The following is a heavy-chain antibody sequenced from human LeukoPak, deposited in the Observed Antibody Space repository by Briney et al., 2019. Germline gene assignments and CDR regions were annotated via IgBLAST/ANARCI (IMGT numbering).Heavy chain of an antibody. CDR3: ARETDSYLEYYFDY. CDR2: ISAYNGNT. V-gene: IGHV1-18*01. D-gene: IGHD5-18*01. Sequence: ASVKVSCKASGYTFTSYGISWVRQAPGQGLEWMGWISAYNGNTNYAQKLQGRVTMTTDTSTSTAYMELRGLRSDDTAVYYCARETDSYLEYYFDYWGQGTLVTVSS. J-gene: IGHJ4*02. CDR1: GYTFTSYG.